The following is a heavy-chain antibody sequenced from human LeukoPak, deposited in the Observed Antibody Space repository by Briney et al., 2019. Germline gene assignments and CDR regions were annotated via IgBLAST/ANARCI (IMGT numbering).Heavy chain of an antibody. CDR2: IYYSGST. CDR3: ASRAGGLRGYSYGYDAFDI. D-gene: IGHD5-18*01. CDR1: GGSISSYY. Sequence: SETLSLTCTVSGGSISSYYWSWIRRPPGKGLEWIGYIYYSGSTNHNPSLKSRVTISVDTSKNQFSLKLSSVTAADTAVYYCASRAGGLRGYSYGYDAFDIWGQGTMVTVSS. J-gene: IGHJ3*02. V-gene: IGHV4-59*01.